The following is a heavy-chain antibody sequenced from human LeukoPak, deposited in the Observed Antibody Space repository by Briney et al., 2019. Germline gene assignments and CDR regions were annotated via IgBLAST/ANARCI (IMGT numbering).Heavy chain of an antibody. Sequence: GESLKISCKGSGYSFTSYWIGWVRQMPGKGLEWMGIIYPGDSDTRYSPSYQGQVTISADKSISTAYLQWSSLKASDTAMYYWARLIWSYYYDGSGYPLTHNGMDVWAKGPRSPSP. CDR3: ARLIWSYYYDGSGYPLTHNGMDV. CDR2: IYPGDSDT. J-gene: IGHJ6*02. D-gene: IGHD3-22*01. CDR1: GYSFTSYW. V-gene: IGHV5-51*01.